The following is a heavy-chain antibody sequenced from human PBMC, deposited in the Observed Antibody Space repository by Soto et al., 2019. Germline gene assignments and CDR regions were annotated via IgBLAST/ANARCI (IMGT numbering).Heavy chain of an antibody. CDR2: MNGNRDNT. J-gene: IGHJ2*01. Sequence: QVQLVQSGAEVKKPGASVKVSCKASGYTFTSYDINWVRQATGQGLEWMGWMNGNRDNTGCAQKFQGRITMTRDTSKSTAYMELSSLTSEDTAVYYCARRTISHWYFDLWGRGTLVTVSS. CDR3: ARRTISHWYFDL. CDR1: GYTFTSYD. V-gene: IGHV1-8*01. D-gene: IGHD1-1*01.